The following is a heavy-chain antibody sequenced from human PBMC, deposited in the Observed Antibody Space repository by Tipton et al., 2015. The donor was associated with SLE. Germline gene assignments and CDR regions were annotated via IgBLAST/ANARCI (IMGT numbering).Heavy chain of an antibody. D-gene: IGHD1-1*01. CDR2: INEEGSEI. V-gene: IGHV3-7*03. CDR1: GINFRTFW. Sequence: GSLRLSCVVSGINFRTFWMTWVRQAPGKGLEWLANINEEGSEIYYVDSVRGRFTISRDNAKKSVYLQMNNLRPEDTALYYCATEGSIIVADYNCTLDVWGQGTTATVSS. CDR3: ATEGSIIVADYNCTLDV. J-gene: IGHJ6*02.